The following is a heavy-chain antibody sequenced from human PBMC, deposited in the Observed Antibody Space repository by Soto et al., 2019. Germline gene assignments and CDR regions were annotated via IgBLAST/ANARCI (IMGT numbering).Heavy chain of an antibody. Sequence: SQTLSLTCAISGDSDSSNNAAWNWIRQSPSRGLEWLGRTYYRSKWYNDYAVSVKSRITINPDTSKNQFSLQLNSVTPEDTAVYYCARDRGIAVAGPFDYWGQGTLVTVSS. J-gene: IGHJ4*02. V-gene: IGHV6-1*01. CDR2: TYYRSKWYN. CDR1: GDSDSSNNAA. CDR3: ARDRGIAVAGPFDY. D-gene: IGHD6-19*01.